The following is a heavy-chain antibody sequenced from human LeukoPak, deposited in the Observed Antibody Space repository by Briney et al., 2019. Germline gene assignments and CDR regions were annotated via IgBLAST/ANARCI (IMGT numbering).Heavy chain of an antibody. CDR3: ATIQPGY. V-gene: IGHV4-59*05. CDR1: GGSISSYF. CDR2: IYYSGSI. Sequence: PSETLSLTCTVSGGSISSYFWGWIRQPPGKGLEWIASIYYSGSIYNNPSLRSRVTISVDTSTNQFSLKLTSVTAADTAVYYCATIQPGYWGQGTLVTVSS. J-gene: IGHJ4*02. D-gene: IGHD5-18*01.